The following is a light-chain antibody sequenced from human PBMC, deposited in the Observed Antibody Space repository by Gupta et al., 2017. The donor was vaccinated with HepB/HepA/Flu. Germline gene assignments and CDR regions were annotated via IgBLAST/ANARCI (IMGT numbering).Light chain of an antibody. V-gene: IGLV3-1*01. CDR1: KLGDNY. CDR2: QNK. J-gene: IGLJ2*01. CDR3: QAWDSTTV. Sequence: SYELTQPSSVSVAPGQTVSITCSGDKLGDNYACWYQQKPGQSPLLVIYQNKKRPPGIPERFSGSTSGNTATLTIRGTQAMDEDDDYWQAWDSTTVFGGGTKLTVL.